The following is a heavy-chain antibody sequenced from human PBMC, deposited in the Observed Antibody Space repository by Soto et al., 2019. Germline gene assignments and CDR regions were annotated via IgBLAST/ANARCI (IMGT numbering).Heavy chain of an antibody. D-gene: IGHD6-13*01. J-gene: IGHJ5*02. CDR2: IWYDGSNK. CDR3: AKDRDSSSWSLTWFDP. CDR1: GFTFSSYG. Sequence: PGGSLRLSCAASGFTFSSYGMHWVRQAPGKGLEWVAVIWYDGSNKYYADSVKGRFTISRDNSKNTLYLQMNSLRAEDTAVYYCAKDRDSSSWSLTWFDPWGQGTLVTVSS. V-gene: IGHV3-33*06.